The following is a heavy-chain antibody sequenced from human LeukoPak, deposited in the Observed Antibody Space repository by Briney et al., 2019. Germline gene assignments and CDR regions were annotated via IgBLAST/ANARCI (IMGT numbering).Heavy chain of an antibody. V-gene: IGHV1-46*01. J-gene: IGHJ3*02. Sequence: ALVKVSCKASGYTFTSYYMHWVRQAPGQGLEWMGIINPSGGSTTYAQKFQGRVTMTRDTSTSTVYMELSSLRSEDTAVYYCARELISGDWTWDIWGQGTMVTVSS. D-gene: IGHD2-21*02. CDR1: GYTFTSYY. CDR3: ARELISGDWTWDI. CDR2: INPSGGST.